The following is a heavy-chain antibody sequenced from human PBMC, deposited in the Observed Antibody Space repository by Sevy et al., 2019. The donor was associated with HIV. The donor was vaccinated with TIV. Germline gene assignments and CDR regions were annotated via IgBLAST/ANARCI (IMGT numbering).Heavy chain of an antibody. CDR3: ARVLFWGGYYSYYFDY. J-gene: IGHJ4*02. Sequence: SETLSLTCTVSGGSISSYYWSWIRQPPGKGLEWIGYIYYSGSTNYNPSLKSGVTISVDTSKNQFSLKLSSVTAADTAVYYCARVLFWGGYYSYYFDYWGQGTLVTVSS. CDR1: GGSISSYY. V-gene: IGHV4-59*01. D-gene: IGHD3-3*01. CDR2: IYYSGST.